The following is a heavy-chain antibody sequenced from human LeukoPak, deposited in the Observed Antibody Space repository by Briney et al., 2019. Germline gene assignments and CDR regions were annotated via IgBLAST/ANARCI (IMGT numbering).Heavy chain of an antibody. J-gene: IGHJ3*02. CDR3: ATGLISYRAFDI. V-gene: IGHV4-59*08. CDR1: GGSISSYY. D-gene: IGHD4-11*01. Sequence: PSETLSLTCTVSGGSISSYYWSWIRQPPGKGLEWIGYIYYSGSTNYNPSLKSRVTISVDTSKNQFSLKLSSVTAADTAVYYCATGLISYRAFDIWGQGTMVTVSS. CDR2: IYYSGST.